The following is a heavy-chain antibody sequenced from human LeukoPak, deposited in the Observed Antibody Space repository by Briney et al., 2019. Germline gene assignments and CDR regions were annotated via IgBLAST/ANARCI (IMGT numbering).Heavy chain of an antibody. CDR2: IKSKSEGETI. CDR3: TPWSGMDV. D-gene: IGHD1-1*01. J-gene: IGHJ6*02. V-gene: IGHV3-15*01. CDR1: GFTFSNAW. Sequence: PGGSLRLSCAASGFTFSNAWMSWVRQAPGKGLKWVGRIKSKSEGETIDYAAPVKGRFTISRDDSKNTLYLQMNSLKTEDTAVYYCTPWSGMDVWGQGTTVTVSS.